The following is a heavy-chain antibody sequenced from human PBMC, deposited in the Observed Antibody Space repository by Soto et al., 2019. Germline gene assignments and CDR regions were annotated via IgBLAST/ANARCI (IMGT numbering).Heavy chain of an antibody. D-gene: IGHD2-2*01. CDR3: ARGIVVVPAASYYGMDV. Sequence: ASVKVSCKASGYTFTSYGISWVRQAPGQGLEWMGWISAYNGNTNYAQKLQGGVTMTTDTSTSTAYMELRSLRSDDTAVYYCARGIVVVPAASYYGMDVWGQGTTVTVSS. V-gene: IGHV1-18*01. CDR2: ISAYNGNT. J-gene: IGHJ6*02. CDR1: GYTFTSYG.